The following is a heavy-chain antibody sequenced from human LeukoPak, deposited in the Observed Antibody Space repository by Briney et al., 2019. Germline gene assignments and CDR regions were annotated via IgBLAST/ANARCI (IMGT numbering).Heavy chain of an antibody. CDR1: GFTFNDYW. V-gene: IGHV3-74*01. CDR2: INTDGTFT. D-gene: IGHD1-26*01. J-gene: IGHJ4*02. Sequence: GGSLRLSCAASGFTFNDYWMHWVRQAPGKELVWVSRINTDGTFTAYADSVEGRFTVSRDNAKNTLDLRMNSLRAEDTAVYYCARGIVGNTISNYWGQGTLVTVSS. CDR3: ARGIVGNTISNY.